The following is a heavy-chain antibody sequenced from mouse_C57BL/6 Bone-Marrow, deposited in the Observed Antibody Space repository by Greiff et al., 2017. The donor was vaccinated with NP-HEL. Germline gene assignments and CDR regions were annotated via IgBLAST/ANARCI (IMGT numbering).Heavy chain of an antibody. CDR1: GYAFSSAW. CDR3: APTTVVAWYFDV. Sequence: QVQLQQSGPELVKPGASVKISCKASGYAFSSAWMNWVKQRPGKGLAWIGRIYPGDGDTHYNGKVKGKATLPAYKSSSTAYMQLRSLLSEDSALFSCAPTTVVAWYFDVWGTETTVTVS. CDR2: IYPGDGDT. V-gene: IGHV1-82*01. J-gene: IGHJ1*03. D-gene: IGHD1-1*01.